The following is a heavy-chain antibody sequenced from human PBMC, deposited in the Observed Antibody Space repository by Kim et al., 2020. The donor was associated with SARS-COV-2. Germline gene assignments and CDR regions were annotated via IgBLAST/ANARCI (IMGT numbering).Heavy chain of an antibody. CDR3: ATGLISAYEY. J-gene: IGHJ4*02. Sequence: TTTFYADSVKGRFTISRDNAKSTLYLQMNSLRAEDTAVYYCATGLISAYEYWGQGTLVTVSS. V-gene: IGHV3-74*01. D-gene: IGHD3-16*01. CDR2: TTT.